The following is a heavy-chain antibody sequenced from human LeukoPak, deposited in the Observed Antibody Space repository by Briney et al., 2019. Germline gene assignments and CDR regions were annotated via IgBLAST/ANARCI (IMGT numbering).Heavy chain of an antibody. CDR3: VKQGGGSNNWFDP. V-gene: IGHV4-59*08. J-gene: IGHJ5*02. D-gene: IGHD2-15*01. Sequence: SETLCLTCTVSGGSISSYYWSWIRQPPGKGLEWIGYIYYSGSTNYNPSLKSRVTISVDTSKNQFSLKLSSVTAADTAVYYCVKQGGGSNNWFDPWGQGTLVTVSS. CDR2: IYYSGST. CDR1: GGSISSYY.